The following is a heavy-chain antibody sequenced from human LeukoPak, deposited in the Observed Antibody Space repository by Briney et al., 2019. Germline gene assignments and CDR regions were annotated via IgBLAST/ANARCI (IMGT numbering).Heavy chain of an antibody. V-gene: IGHV4-59*11. Sequence: SETLSLTCTVSGGSISSRYWSWIRQPPGKGLEWIGYIYYSGSTNYNPSLKSRVTISVDTSKNQFSLKLSSVTAADTAVYYCARRPSDYDFWSGYFDYWGQGTLVTVSS. CDR2: IYYSGST. CDR1: GGSISSRY. D-gene: IGHD3-3*01. CDR3: ARRPSDYDFWSGYFDY. J-gene: IGHJ4*02.